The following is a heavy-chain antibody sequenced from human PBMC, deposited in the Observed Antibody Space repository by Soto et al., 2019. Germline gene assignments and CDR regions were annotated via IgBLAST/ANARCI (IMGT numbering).Heavy chain of an antibody. CDR3: ARTSAAGKYYDGMDV. D-gene: IGHD6-13*01. Sequence: GESLKISCKGSGYSFTSYWIGWVRQMPGKGLEWMGIIYPGDSETRYSPSFQGQVTISADKSISTAYLQWSSLKASDTAMYYCARTSAAGKYYDGMDVWGQGTTVTVSS. J-gene: IGHJ6*02. CDR2: IYPGDSET. V-gene: IGHV5-51*01. CDR1: GYSFTSYW.